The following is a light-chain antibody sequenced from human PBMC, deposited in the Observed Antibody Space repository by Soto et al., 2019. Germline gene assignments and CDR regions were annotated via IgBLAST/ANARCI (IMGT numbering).Light chain of an antibody. CDR1: SSDVGVYNY. J-gene: IGLJ1*01. CDR3: SSYAGSDNYV. V-gene: IGLV2-8*01. Sequence: QSVLTQPPSASGSPGQSVTISCTGTSSDVGVYNYVSWYQQHPGKAPKLMIYEVTKRPSGVPDRFPGSKSGNTASLTVSGLQAEDEADYYCSSYAGSDNYVFGTGTKVTVL. CDR2: EVT.